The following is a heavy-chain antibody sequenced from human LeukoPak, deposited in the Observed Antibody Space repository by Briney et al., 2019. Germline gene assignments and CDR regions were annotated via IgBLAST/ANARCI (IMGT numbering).Heavy chain of an antibody. J-gene: IGHJ4*02. V-gene: IGHV3-30-3*01. D-gene: IGHD6-13*01. CDR3: AREAAAGDSHFDY. CDR2: ISYDGSNK. CDR1: GFTFSSYA. Sequence: PGGSLRLSCAASGFTFSSYAMHWVRQAPGKGLEWVAVISYDGSNKYYADSVKGRFTISRDNSKNTLYLQMNSLRAEDTAVYYCAREAAAGDSHFDYWGQGTLVTVSS.